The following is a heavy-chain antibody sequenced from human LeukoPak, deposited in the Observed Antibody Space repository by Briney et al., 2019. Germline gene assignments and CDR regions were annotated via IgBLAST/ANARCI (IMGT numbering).Heavy chain of an antibody. CDR1: GYIFSNYY. D-gene: IGHD3-3*01. J-gene: IGHJ6*03. CDR3: ARETGYYDFEGYYMDV. CDR2: INPSGGST. Sequence: ASVKVSCKASGYIFSNYYMHWVRQAPGQGLEWMGIINPSGGSTSYAQKFQGRVTMTRDMSTSTVYMELSSLRSEDTAVYYCARETGYYDFEGYYMDVWGKGTTVTVSS. V-gene: IGHV1-46*01.